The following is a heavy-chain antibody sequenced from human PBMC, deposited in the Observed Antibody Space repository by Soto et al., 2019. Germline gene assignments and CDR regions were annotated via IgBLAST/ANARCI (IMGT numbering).Heavy chain of an antibody. CDR1: GGTFRSNA. V-gene: IGHV1-69*01. J-gene: IGHJ4*02. CDR2: IMPIFGTR. Sequence: QVQLVQSGAEVKKPGSSVKVSCKASGGTFRSNAITWVRQAPGQGLEWMGGIMPIFGTRNYAQKFQGRVTIIADESTSTAYMELSSLRSEDTAVYYCASRYGSGNYYAYWGQGTLVTVSS. CDR3: ASRYGSGNYYAY. D-gene: IGHD3-10*01.